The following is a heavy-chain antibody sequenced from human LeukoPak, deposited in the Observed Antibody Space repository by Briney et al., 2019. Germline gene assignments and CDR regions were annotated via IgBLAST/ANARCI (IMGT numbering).Heavy chain of an antibody. V-gene: IGHV3-49*04. CDR2: IRSKAFGGTP. Sequence: GGSLRLSCAASGFTFSNASMSWVRQAPGKGLEWVGFIRSKAFGGTPEYAASVKGRFTISRDDSKSIAYLQMNSLKTEDTAVYYCSREYFDWLWGQGTLVTVS. J-gene: IGHJ1*01. D-gene: IGHD3-9*01. CDR3: SREYFDWL. CDR1: GFTFSNAS.